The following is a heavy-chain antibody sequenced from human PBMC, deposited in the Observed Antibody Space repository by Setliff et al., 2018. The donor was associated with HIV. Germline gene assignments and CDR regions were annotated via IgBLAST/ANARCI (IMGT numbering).Heavy chain of an antibody. V-gene: IGHV3-9*01. CDR2: ISWNADFT. CDR3: VRDGSLAGLYFHYMDV. J-gene: IGHJ6*03. Sequence: SLRLSCAGSGVIFSNFAMYWVRQAPGKGLEWVSGISWNADFTAYAESTKGRFTISRDNARKSLYLQMNSLTTEDTALYYCVRDGSLAGLYFHYMDVWGKGTTVTVSS. CDR1: GVIFSNFA. D-gene: IGHD6-19*01.